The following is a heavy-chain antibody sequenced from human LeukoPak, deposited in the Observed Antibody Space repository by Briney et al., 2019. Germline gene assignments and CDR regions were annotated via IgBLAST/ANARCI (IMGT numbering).Heavy chain of an antibody. CDR2: INPNSGGT. Sequence: ASVKVSCKASGYTFTGYYMHWVRQAPGQGLEWMGWINPNSGGTNYAQKFQGRVTMTRDTSISTAYMELSRLRSDDTAVYYCARVELPWFGELSFDYWGQGTLVTVSS. J-gene: IGHJ4*02. V-gene: IGHV1-2*02. D-gene: IGHD3-10*01. CDR3: ARVELPWFGELSFDY. CDR1: GYTFTGYY.